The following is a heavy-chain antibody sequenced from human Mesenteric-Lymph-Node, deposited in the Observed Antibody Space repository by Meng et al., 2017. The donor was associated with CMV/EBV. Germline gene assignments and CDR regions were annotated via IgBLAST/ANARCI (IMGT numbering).Heavy chain of an antibody. CDR1: GFTFSCYV. J-gene: IGHJ4*02. Sequence: CAASGFTFSCYVTHWVRQAPGKGLDWVTLIWYEGTDEFYADSVKGRFTFSRDNSKNTLYLQMNSLRAEDTAVYYCARVMGGNFNFDYWGQGTLVTVSS. D-gene: IGHD4-23*01. V-gene: IGHV3-33*01. CDR2: IWYEGTDE. CDR3: ARVMGGNFNFDY.